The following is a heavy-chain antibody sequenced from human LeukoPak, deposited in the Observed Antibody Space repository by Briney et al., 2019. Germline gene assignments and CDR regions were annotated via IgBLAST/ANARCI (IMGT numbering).Heavy chain of an antibody. Sequence: SVKVSCKASGGTFSSYAISWVRQAPGQGLEWMGRIIPIFGIANYAQKFQGRVTITADKSTSTAYMELRSLRSDDTAVYYCAREAGNWFDPWGQGTLVTVSS. CDR1: GGTFSSYA. CDR3: AREAGNWFDP. V-gene: IGHV1-69*04. CDR2: IIPIFGIA. D-gene: IGHD6-25*01. J-gene: IGHJ5*02.